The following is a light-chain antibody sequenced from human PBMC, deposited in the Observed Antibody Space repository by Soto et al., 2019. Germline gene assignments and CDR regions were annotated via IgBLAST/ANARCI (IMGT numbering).Light chain of an antibody. V-gene: IGKV1-5*03. J-gene: IGKJ1*01. CDR1: QGISSW. CDR3: QQYRT. Sequence: DIQMTQSPSSLSASVGDRVTISCRGSQGISSWLAWYQQKPGKAPRLLIYKASSLASGVPSRFSGSGSGTEFTLTISSLQPDDFATYYCQQYRTFGQGTKVDIX. CDR2: KAS.